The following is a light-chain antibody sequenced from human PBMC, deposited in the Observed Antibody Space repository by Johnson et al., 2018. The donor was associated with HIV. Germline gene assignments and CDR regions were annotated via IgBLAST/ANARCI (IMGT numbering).Light chain of an antibody. CDR2: DNN. Sequence: QSVLTQPPSVSAAPGQKVTISCSGSSSNIGNNYVSWYQQLPGTAPKLLIYDNNKRPSGIPDRFSGSTSGTSATLGITGLQTGAEADYYCGTWDSSLSAGRVFGTGTKVTVL. V-gene: IGLV1-51*01. J-gene: IGLJ1*01. CDR3: GTWDSSLSAGRV. CDR1: SSNIGNNY.